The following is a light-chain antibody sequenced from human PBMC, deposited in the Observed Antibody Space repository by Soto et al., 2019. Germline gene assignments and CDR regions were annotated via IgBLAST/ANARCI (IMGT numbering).Light chain of an antibody. Sequence: QSALTQPPSVSGSPGQSVTISCTGTSSDVGSYNRVSWYQQSPGTAPKLMIYEVSNRPSGVPDRFSGSKSGNTASLTISGLQAEDEADYYCSSYTSSSTSVFGGGTKLTVL. CDR2: EVS. CDR1: SSDVGSYNR. J-gene: IGLJ2*01. V-gene: IGLV2-18*02. CDR3: SSYTSSSTSV.